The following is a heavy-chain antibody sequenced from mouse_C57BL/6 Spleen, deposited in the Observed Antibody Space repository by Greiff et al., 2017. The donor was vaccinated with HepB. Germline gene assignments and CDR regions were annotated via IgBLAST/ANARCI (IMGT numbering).Heavy chain of an antibody. CDR1: GFTFSSYG. CDR2: ISSGGSYT. J-gene: IGHJ4*01. CDR3: ARHYGYDYAMDY. V-gene: IGHV5-6*01. Sequence: EVQVVESGGDLVKPGGSLKLSCAASGFTFSSYGMSWVRQTPDKRLEWVATISSGGSYTYYPDSVKGRFTISRDNAKNTLYLQMSSLKSEDTAMYYCARHYGYDYAMDYWGQGTSVTVSS. D-gene: IGHD2-2*01.